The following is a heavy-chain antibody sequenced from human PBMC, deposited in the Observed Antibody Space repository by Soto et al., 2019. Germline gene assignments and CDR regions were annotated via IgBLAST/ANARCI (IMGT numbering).Heavy chain of an antibody. Sequence: GGSLRLSCAASGFTFSSYAMSWVRQATGKGLEWVSAISGSGGSTYYSDSVEGRFTISRDNSKNTLYLQMNSLRAEDTAVYYCAKFNYDILTGYYIPPTLFDYLGQGTLVTVSS. CDR2: ISGSGGST. J-gene: IGHJ4*02. D-gene: IGHD3-9*01. CDR3: AKFNYDILTGYYIPPTLFDY. V-gene: IGHV3-23*01. CDR1: GFTFSSYA.